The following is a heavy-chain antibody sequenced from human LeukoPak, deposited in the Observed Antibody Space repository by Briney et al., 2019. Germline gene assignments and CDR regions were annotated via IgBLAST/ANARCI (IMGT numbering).Heavy chain of an antibody. J-gene: IGHJ6*02. CDR1: GGTFSSYA. D-gene: IGHD6-19*01. CDR3: ARDRLVAGTYYYYGMDV. Sequence: SVKVSCKASGGTFSSYAISRVRQAPGQGPEWMGRIIPIFGIANYAQKFQGRVTITAHKSTSTAYMELSSLRSEDTAVYYCARDRLVAGTYYYYGMDVWGQGTTVTVSS. V-gene: IGHV1-69*04. CDR2: IIPIFGIA.